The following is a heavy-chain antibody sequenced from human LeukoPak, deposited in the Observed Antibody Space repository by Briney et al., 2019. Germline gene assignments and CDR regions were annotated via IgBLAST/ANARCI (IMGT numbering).Heavy chain of an antibody. CDR2: INPNSGGT. J-gene: IGHJ4*02. CDR1: GYTFTGYY. Sequence: EASVKVSCKASGYTFTGYYIDWVRQAPGQGLEWMGRINPNSGGTDYAQKFQGRVTMTRDTSVNTAYMELSRLRSDDTAVYYCARDRAMDYWGQGTLVTVSS. V-gene: IGHV1-2*06. CDR3: ARDRAMDY.